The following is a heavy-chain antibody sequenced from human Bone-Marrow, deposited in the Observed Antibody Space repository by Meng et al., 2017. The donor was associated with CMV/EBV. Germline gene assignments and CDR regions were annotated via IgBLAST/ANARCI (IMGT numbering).Heavy chain of an antibody. Sequence: GESLKISCVASGVTFSGDAMHWVRQAPGKGLQWVAALSHGGNNKYYADSVRGRFTISRDNSRNTLFLQMNRLRDEDTAVYYCAKGRLVGATPSAFDIWGQGTMVTVSS. CDR1: GVTFSGDA. V-gene: IGHV3-30*04. CDR3: AKGRLVGATPSAFDI. CDR2: LSHGGNNK. D-gene: IGHD1-26*01. J-gene: IGHJ3*02.